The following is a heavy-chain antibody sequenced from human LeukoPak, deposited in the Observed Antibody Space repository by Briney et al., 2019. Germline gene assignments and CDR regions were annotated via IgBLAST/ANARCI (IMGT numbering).Heavy chain of an antibody. CDR3: AKDEYSGSYLAPDY. CDR1: GFTFSSYS. CDR2: ISSSSSTI. J-gene: IGHJ4*02. Sequence: GGSLRLSCAASGFTFSSYSMNWVRQAPGKGLEWVSYISSSSSTIYYADSVKGRFTISRDNSKNTLYLQMNSLRAEDTAVYYCAKDEYSGSYLAPDYWGQGTLVTVSS. D-gene: IGHD1-26*01. V-gene: IGHV3-48*01.